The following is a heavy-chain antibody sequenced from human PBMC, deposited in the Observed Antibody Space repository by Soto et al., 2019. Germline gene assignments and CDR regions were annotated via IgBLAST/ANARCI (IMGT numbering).Heavy chain of an antibody. D-gene: IGHD6-6*01. CDR3: ARLKSSSGYYYYMDV. CDR1: GGSISSSSYY. J-gene: IGHJ6*03. Sequence: SETLSLTCTVSGGSISSSSYYWGWIRQPPGKGLEWIGSIYYSGSTYYNPSLKSRVTISVDTSKNQFFLKLSSVTAADTAVYYCARLKSSSGYYYYMDVWGKGTTVTVSS. V-gene: IGHV4-39*01. CDR2: IYYSGST.